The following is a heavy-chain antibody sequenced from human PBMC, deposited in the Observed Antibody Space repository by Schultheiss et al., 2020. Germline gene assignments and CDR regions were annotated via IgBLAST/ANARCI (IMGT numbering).Heavy chain of an antibody. Sequence: GSLRLSCAASGFIFSNYGMHWVRQAPGKGLEWVAVISYDGSNKYYADSVKGRFTISRDNSKNTLYLQMNSLQVEDTAVYYCAVNWNNDYWGQGTLVTVSS. J-gene: IGHJ4*02. CDR2: ISYDGSNK. CDR1: GFIFSNYG. CDR3: AVNWNNDY. V-gene: IGHV3-33*05. D-gene: IGHD1-20*01.